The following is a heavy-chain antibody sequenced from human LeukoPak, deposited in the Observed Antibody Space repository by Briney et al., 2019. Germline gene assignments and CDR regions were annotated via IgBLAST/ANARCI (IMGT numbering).Heavy chain of an antibody. CDR2: IIPIFGIA. V-gene: IGHV1-69*04. Sequence: ASVKVSCKASGGTFSSYAISWVRQAPGQGLEWMGRIIPIFGIANYAQKFQGRVTITADKSTSTADMELSSLRSEDTAVYYFAAGVDVLVPDGGWFDPWGKGTLVTVSS. CDR3: AAGVDVLVPDGGWFDP. J-gene: IGHJ5*02. CDR1: GGTFSSYA. D-gene: IGHD2-2*01.